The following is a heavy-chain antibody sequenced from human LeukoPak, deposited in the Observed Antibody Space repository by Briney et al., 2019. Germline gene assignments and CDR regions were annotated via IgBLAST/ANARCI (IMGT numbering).Heavy chain of an antibody. J-gene: IGHJ6*02. CDR3: AKAPQGYGDYVWYGMDV. Sequence: GGSLRLSCAAAGFSFSDYWMSWVRQAPGKGLEWVSAISGSGGSTYYAGSVKGRFTISRDNSKNTLYLQMNSLRAEDTAVYYCAKAPQGYGDYVWYGMDVWGQGTTVTVSS. D-gene: IGHD4-17*01. V-gene: IGHV3-23*01. CDR2: ISGSGGST. CDR1: GFSFSDYW.